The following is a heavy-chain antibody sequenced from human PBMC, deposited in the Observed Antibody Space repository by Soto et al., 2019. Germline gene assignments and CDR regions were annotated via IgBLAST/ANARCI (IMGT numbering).Heavy chain of an antibody. Sequence: QVQLVQSGAEEKKPGASVKVSCKASGYTFTSYAMHWVRQAPGQSLEWMGWINAGNGNTKYSQKFQGRVTITRVTYTSTAYMAHSSLRSEDTAVYYCTRGITRPTPQDYWGQGTLVTLSS. CDR3: TRGITRPTPQDY. D-gene: IGHD1-20*01. CDR2: INAGNGNT. V-gene: IGHV1-3*05. CDR1: GYTFTSYA. J-gene: IGHJ4*02.